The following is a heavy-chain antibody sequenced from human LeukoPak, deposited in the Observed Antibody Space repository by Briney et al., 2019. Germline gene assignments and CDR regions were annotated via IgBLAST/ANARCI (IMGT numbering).Heavy chain of an antibody. D-gene: IGHD6-13*01. CDR1: GFTFSSYG. V-gene: IGHV3-30*03. CDR3: ALTYSSSWYPYT. J-gene: IGHJ5*02. CDR2: ISYDGSNK. Sequence: GALRLSCAASGFTFSSYGMHWVRQAPGKGLEWVAVISYDGSNKYYADSVKGRFTISRDNSKNTLYLQMNSLRAEDTAVYYCALTYSSSWYPYTWGQGTLVTVSS.